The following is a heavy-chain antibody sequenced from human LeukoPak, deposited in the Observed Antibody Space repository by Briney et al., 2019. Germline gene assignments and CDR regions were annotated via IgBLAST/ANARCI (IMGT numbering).Heavy chain of an antibody. CDR1: GFTFSTYA. Sequence: GGSLRLSCAASGFTFSTYAMHWVRQAPGKGLEWVAVISYDGSSKYYADSVKGRFTISRDNAKSSLYLQMNSLRAEDTAVYYCARDVPPSGPWNPYYFDYWGQGTLVTVSS. V-gene: IGHV3-30*04. CDR3: ARDVPPSGPWNPYYFDY. J-gene: IGHJ4*02. CDR2: ISYDGSSK. D-gene: IGHD1-1*01.